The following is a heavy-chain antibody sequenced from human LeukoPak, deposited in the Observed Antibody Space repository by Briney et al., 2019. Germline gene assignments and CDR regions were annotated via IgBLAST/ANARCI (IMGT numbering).Heavy chain of an antibody. J-gene: IGHJ4*02. V-gene: IGHV5-51*01. D-gene: IGHD2-2*01. Sequence: GESLKISCKGSGYSFTSYWIGWVRQMPWKGLEWMGIIYPGDSDTRYSPSFQGQVTISADKSISTAYLQWSSLKASDTAMYYCAREYCSSTSCYSAPDYWGQGTLVTVSS. CDR3: AREYCSSTSCYSAPDY. CDR2: IYPGDSDT. CDR1: GYSFTSYW.